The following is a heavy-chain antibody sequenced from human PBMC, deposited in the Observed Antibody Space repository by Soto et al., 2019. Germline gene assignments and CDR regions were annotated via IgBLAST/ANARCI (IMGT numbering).Heavy chain of an antibody. CDR2: IYYSGST. CDR3: ARVGTSYARRGLDV. CDR1: GGAIDSGGYY. Sequence: SETLSLTCNVSGGAIDSGGYYWCWIRQHPGKGLEWIGYIYYSGSTYYNPSLKSRVSISIDTSKNQFSLELISVTAADTAVYYCARVGTSYARRGLDVWGQGTTVTVSS. D-gene: IGHD7-27*01. V-gene: IGHV4-31*03. J-gene: IGHJ6*02.